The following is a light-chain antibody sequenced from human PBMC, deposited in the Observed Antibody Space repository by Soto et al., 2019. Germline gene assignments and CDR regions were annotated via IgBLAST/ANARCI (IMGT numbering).Light chain of an antibody. Sequence: GLTQSPATLSLSPGNRVTLSCGANERISRSLALYQQRPGQPRRILIYDASFRATGIPARFSGSGSGTDFTLTISRLELVDFAVYYCQQYGSSLVTFAQRTRLEIK. CDR1: ERISRS. J-gene: IGKJ5*01. CDR2: DAS. CDR3: QQYGSSLVT. V-gene: IGKV3D-20*01.